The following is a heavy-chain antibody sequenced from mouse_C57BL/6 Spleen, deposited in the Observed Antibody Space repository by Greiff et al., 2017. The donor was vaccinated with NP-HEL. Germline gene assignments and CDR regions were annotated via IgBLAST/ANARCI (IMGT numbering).Heavy chain of an antibody. CDR1: GYTFTDYE. D-gene: IGHD1-1*01. V-gene: IGHV1-15*01. J-gene: IGHJ3*01. CDR3: TRKNYGPY. Sequence: QVQLQQSGAELVRPGASVTLSCKASGYTFTDYEMHWVKQTPVHGLEWIGAIDPETGGTAYNQKFKGKAILTADKSSSTAYMELRSLTSEDSAVYYCTRKNYGPYWGQGTLVTVSA. CDR2: IDPETGGT.